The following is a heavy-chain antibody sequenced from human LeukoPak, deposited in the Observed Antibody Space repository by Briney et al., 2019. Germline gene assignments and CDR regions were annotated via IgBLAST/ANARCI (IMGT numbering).Heavy chain of an antibody. Sequence: PGGSLRLSCAASGFTFSTYAMGWVRQAPGKGLEWASTISGSDGSTDYADSVKGRFTISRDSSKNTLYLQMNTLRAEDTAIYYCASDRNSNNWFFYWGQGTLVTVSS. V-gene: IGHV3-23*01. CDR1: GFTFSTYA. CDR3: ASDRNSNNWFFY. D-gene: IGHD6-13*01. CDR2: ISGSDGST. J-gene: IGHJ5*01.